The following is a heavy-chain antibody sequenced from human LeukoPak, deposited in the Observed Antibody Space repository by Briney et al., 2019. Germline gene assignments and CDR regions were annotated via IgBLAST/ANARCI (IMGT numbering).Heavy chain of an antibody. Sequence: ASVKVSCKASGYTFTGYYMHWVRQAPGQGLEWMGRINPNSGGTNYAQKFQGRVTMTRDTSISTAYMELSRLRSDDTAVYYCARERRFGELLLFDYWGQGTLVTVSS. CDR3: ARERRFGELLLFDY. D-gene: IGHD3-10*01. CDR2: INPNSGGT. J-gene: IGHJ4*02. V-gene: IGHV1-2*06. CDR1: GYTFTGYY.